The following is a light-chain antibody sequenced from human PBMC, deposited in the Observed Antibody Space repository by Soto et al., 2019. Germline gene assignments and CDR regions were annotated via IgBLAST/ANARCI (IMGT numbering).Light chain of an antibody. CDR3: QQGYSTPWT. Sequence: DTQMTQSLSSLSAYVGVRVTVNCRASQSVTTYLHWYQQKAGEAPKLLIYAISNLQSGVSSRFSGSGSGTDVSRTRNSRQPEDFATYYSQQGYSTPWTFGQGTKVDIK. V-gene: IGKV1-39*01. CDR1: QSVTTY. CDR2: AIS. J-gene: IGKJ1*01.